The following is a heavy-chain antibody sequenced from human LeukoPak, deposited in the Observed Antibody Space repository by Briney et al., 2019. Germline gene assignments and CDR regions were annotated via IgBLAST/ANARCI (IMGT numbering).Heavy chain of an antibody. Sequence: GGSLRLSCAASGFTLSGFGMNWVRQAPGKGLEWVSYISSSTTIIYYADSVKGRFIISRDNAKNSLYLQMNSLRAEDTAVYYCAELGITMIGGVWGKGTTVTISS. CDR2: ISSSTTII. V-gene: IGHV3-48*04. J-gene: IGHJ6*04. CDR3: AELGITMIGGV. D-gene: IGHD3-10*02. CDR1: GFTLSGFG.